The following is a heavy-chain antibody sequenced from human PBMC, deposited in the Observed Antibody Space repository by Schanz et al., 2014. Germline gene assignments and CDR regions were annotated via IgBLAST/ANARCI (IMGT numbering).Heavy chain of an antibody. CDR2: IWSDGSGK. V-gene: IGHV3-33*01. J-gene: IGHJ4*02. D-gene: IGHD3-9*01. Sequence: VQLLESGGGLVQPGGSLRLSCAASGFAFSVYGMHWVRQAPGKGPEWVAVIWSDGSGKYYADSVKGRFTISRDNAKNTLYLQMNSLRAEDTAVYYCARDSRPNYDFLTAYYSIDYWGQGTLVTVSS. CDR3: ARDSRPNYDFLTAYYSIDY. CDR1: GFAFSVYG.